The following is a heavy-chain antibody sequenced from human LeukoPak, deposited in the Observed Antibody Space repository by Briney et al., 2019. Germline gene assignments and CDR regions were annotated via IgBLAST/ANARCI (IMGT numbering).Heavy chain of an antibody. CDR2: ISGSGGNT. J-gene: IGHJ4*02. Sequence: GGSLRLSCAASGFTFSSYAMSWVRQAPGKGLEWVSAISGSGGNTYYADSVKGRFTISRDNSKNTLYLQMNSLRAEDTAVYYCAKVSTGYFFQYYFDYWGQATLVTVSS. V-gene: IGHV3-23*01. D-gene: IGHD3-9*01. CDR3: AKVSTGYFFQYYFDY. CDR1: GFTFSSYA.